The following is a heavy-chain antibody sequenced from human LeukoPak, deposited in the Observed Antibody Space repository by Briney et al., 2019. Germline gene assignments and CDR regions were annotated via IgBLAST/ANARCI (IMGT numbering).Heavy chain of an antibody. Sequence: GGSLRLSCAASGFTFSSYGMHWVRQAPGKGLEWVAVIWYDGSNKYYADSVKGRFTISRDNSKNTLYLQMNSLRAEDTAVYYCARVVRSGSHGAPYYFDYWGQGTLVTVSS. CDR1: GFTFSSYG. CDR3: ARVVRSGSHGAPYYFDY. J-gene: IGHJ4*02. CDR2: IWYDGSNK. D-gene: IGHD3-10*01. V-gene: IGHV3-33*01.